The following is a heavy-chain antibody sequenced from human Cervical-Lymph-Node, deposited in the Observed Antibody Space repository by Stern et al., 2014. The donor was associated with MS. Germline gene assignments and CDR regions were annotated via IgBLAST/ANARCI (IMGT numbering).Heavy chain of an antibody. D-gene: IGHD3-9*01. CDR1: GYTFTNYY. V-gene: IGHV1-46*01. J-gene: IGHJ4*02. CDR2: INTSGDST. CDR3: ARLRGYNVLTGYLDY. Sequence: QVQLAQSGAAVKKPAASVKISCKSSGYTFTNYYMYCVRQAPGQGLEWMGIINTSGDSTSYAMKFEGRVTMTRDTFTSTVNMELSSLTSGDTAVYYCARLRGYNVLTGYLDYWGQGTLVTVSS.